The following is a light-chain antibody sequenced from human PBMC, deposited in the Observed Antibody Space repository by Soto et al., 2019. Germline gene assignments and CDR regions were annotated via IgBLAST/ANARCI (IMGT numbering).Light chain of an antibody. Sequence: DIQMTQSPSSVSASIGDRVTITCRASQGISSWLAWYRQKPGKATKLLIYGASSLQSGVPSRFSGSGYGTDFTLTMSNPQPEDFATYNCQQANSFPRPFGQGTKVEIK. J-gene: IGKJ1*01. CDR2: GAS. CDR1: QGISSW. CDR3: QQANSFPRP. V-gene: IGKV1-12*01.